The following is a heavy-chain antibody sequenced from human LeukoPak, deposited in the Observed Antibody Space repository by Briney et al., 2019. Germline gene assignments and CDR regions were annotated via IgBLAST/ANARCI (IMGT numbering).Heavy chain of an antibody. CDR3: ARDYDRRNWFDP. V-gene: IGHV3-33*01. Sequence: GGSLRLSCAASGFTFSSYGMHWVRQAPGKGLEWVAVIWYDGSNKYYADSVKGRFTISRDNSKNTLYLQMNSPRAEDTAVYYCARDYDRRNWFDPWGQGTLVTVSS. CDR1: GFTFSSYG. J-gene: IGHJ5*02. D-gene: IGHD3-3*01. CDR2: IWYDGSNK.